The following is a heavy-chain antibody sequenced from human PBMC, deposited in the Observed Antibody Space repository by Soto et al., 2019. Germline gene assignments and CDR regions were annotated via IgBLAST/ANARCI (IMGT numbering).Heavy chain of an antibody. V-gene: IGHV3-11*06. CDR1: GFTFSDYY. Sequence: GGSLRLSCAASGFTFSDYYMSWIRQAPGKGLEWVSYISSSSSYTNYADSVKGRFTISRDNAKNSLYLQMNSLRAEDTAVYYCARVIEYAQVVTADHDAFDIWGQGTMV. D-gene: IGHD2-21*02. J-gene: IGHJ3*02. CDR3: ARVIEYAQVVTADHDAFDI. CDR2: ISSSSSYT.